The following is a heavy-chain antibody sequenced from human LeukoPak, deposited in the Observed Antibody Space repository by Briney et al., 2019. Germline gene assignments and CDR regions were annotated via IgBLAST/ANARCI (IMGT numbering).Heavy chain of an antibody. V-gene: IGHV4-61*08. CDR2: IHYSGST. CDR1: GGSISSGGYS. Sequence: SQTLSLTCAVSGGSISSGGYSWSWIRQPPGKGLEWIGYIHYSGSTNQNPSLKSRVTISGDTSKNQLSLKLSSVTAADTAVYYCARARDTVTSGFDYWGQGTLVTVSS. J-gene: IGHJ4*02. CDR3: ARARDTVTSGFDY. D-gene: IGHD5-18*01.